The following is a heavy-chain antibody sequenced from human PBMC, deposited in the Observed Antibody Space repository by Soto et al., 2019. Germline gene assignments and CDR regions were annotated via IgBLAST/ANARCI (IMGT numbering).Heavy chain of an antibody. D-gene: IGHD3-10*01. CDR2: IYYSGST. CDR1: GGSISSGDYY. CDR3: ARAQGSGFLVS. V-gene: IGHV4-30-4*01. Sequence: SETLSLTCTVSGGSISSGDYYWSWIRQPPGKGLEWTGYIYYSGSTYYNPSLKSRVTISVDTSKNQFSLKLSSVTAADTAVYYCARAQGSGFLVSWGQGTLVXVSS. J-gene: IGHJ4*02.